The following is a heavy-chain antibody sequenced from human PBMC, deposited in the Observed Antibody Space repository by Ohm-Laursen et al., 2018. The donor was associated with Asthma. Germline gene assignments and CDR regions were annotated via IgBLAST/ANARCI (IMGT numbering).Heavy chain of an antibody. CDR1: GYTFSRYS. CDR3: ARDDQDDY. Sequence: SLSLSCAASGYTFSRYSIHWVRQVPGKGLEWVASISTASTFIYYADSVRGRFTISRDNAKNSLYLQMNSLRDEDTAVYYCARDDQDDYWGQGTLVTVSS. J-gene: IGHJ4*02. CDR2: ISTASTFI. V-gene: IGHV3-21*01.